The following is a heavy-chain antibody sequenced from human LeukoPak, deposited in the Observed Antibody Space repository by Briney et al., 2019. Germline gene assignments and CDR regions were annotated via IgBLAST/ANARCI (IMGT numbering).Heavy chain of an antibody. D-gene: IGHD2-2*01. CDR3: ARSREQLPHFDY. J-gene: IGHJ4*02. V-gene: IGHV4-30-2*01. CDR1: GGSISSGGYY. Sequence: PSQTLSLTCTVSGGSISSGGYYWSWIRQPPGKGLEWIGYIYHSGSTYYNPSLKSRVTISVDRSKNQFSLKLSSVTAADTAVYYCARSREQLPHFDYWGQGTLVTVSS. CDR2: IYHSGST.